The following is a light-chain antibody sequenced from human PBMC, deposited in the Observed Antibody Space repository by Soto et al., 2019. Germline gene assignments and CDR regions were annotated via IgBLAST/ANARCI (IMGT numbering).Light chain of an antibody. CDR1: QSLVHSNGNTY. CDR2: KVS. V-gene: IGKV2-30*02. Sequence: DVVMTQSPLSLPVTLGQPASISCRSSQSLVHSNGNTYLNWFQQRPGQSPRRLLYKVSIRDSGVPDRFSGSGSGTDFTLKISRVEADDVGVYYGMQGTHWPRTFGQGTKVEIK. J-gene: IGKJ1*01. CDR3: MQGTHWPRT.